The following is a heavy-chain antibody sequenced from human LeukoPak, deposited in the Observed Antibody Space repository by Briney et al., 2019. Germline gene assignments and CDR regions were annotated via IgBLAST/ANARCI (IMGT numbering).Heavy chain of an antibody. V-gene: IGHV4-59*01. Sequence: GSLRLSCAASEFTFSSYAMSWVRQAPGKGLEWIGYIYYSGSTNYNPSLKSRVTISVDTSKNQFSLKLSSVTAADTAVYYCARVGGTNYYYYGMDVWGQGTTVTVSS. CDR1: EFTFSSYA. D-gene: IGHD1-26*01. CDR3: ARVGGTNYYYYGMDV. CDR2: IYYSGST. J-gene: IGHJ6*02.